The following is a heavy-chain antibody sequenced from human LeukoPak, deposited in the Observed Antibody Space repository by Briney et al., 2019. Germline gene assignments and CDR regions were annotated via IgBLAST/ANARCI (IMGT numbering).Heavy chain of an antibody. D-gene: IGHD3-22*01. CDR1: GYTLTELS. V-gene: IGHV1-2*04. CDR2: INPNSGGT. J-gene: IGHJ4*02. CDR3: ARTKSPRPYYYDSSDKYYFDY. Sequence: ASVKVSCKVSGYTLTELSIHWVRQAPGQGLEWMGWINPNSGGTNYAQKFQGWVTMTRDTSISTAYMELSRLRSDDTAVYYCARTKSPRPYYYDSSDKYYFDYWGQGTLVTVSS.